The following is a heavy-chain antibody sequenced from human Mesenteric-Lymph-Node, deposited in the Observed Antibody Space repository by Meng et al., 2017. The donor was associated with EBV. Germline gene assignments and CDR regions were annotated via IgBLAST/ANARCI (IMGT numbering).Heavy chain of an antibody. D-gene: IGHD4-17*01. CDR1: GGSVNSGGYS. CDR2: VHHSGLT. CDR3: AGGDYVNQFNY. Sequence: LPLPESGSGLVKPSQTLSPPCTVSGGSVNSGGYSWSWIRQSPEKGLEWIGYVHHSGLTYYNPSLETRVIISLERSKNQFSLKLTSVTAADTAVYYCAGGDYVNQFNYWGQGTLVTVSS. V-gene: IGHV4-30-2*06. J-gene: IGHJ4*02.